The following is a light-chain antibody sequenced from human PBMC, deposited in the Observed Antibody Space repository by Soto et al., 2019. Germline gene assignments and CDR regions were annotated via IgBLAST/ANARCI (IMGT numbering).Light chain of an antibody. Sequence: QSALTQPASVSGSPGQSITISCTGTSSDVGAYIYVSWYQHHPGKAPKVMIYEVTNRPSGVSDRFSGSKSGNTASLTISGLQAEDEAGYYCSSYTTSTTQVFGGGT. CDR1: SSDVGAYIY. CDR3: SSYTTSTTQV. CDR2: EVT. J-gene: IGLJ2*01. V-gene: IGLV2-14*01.